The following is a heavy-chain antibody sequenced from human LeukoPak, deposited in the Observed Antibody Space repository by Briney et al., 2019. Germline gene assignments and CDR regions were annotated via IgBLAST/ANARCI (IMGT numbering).Heavy chain of an antibody. Sequence: PGRSLRLSCTASGFTFNTYAMHWVRQTPGMGREWVAVISYDGINIYYLDSVKGRFTISRDNSNNTLYLQITSLRPEDTAVYYCVRVPARASSAFYYFDYWGQGTLVTVSS. V-gene: IGHV3-30-3*01. CDR1: GFTFNTYA. J-gene: IGHJ4*02. CDR3: VRVPARASSAFYYFDY. CDR2: ISYDGINI. D-gene: IGHD3-22*01.